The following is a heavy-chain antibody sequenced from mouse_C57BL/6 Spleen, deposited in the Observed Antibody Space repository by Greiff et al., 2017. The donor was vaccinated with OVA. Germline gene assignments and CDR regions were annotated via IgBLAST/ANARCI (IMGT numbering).Heavy chain of an antibody. D-gene: IGHD2-1*01. CDR3: ARPSPYGNFSYYFDY. CDR1: GFTFSSYG. Sequence: DVQLVESGGDLVKPGGSLKLSCAASGFTFSSYGMSWVRQTPDKRLEWVATISSGGSYTYYPDSVKGRFTISRDNAKNTLYLQMSSLKSEDTAMYYCARPSPYGNFSYYFDYWGQGTTLTVSS. V-gene: IGHV5-6*01. CDR2: ISSGGSYT. J-gene: IGHJ2*01.